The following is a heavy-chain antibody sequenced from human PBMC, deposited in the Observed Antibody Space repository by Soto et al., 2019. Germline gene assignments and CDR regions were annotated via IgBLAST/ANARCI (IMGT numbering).Heavy chain of an antibody. CDR2: ISSSSSYI. J-gene: IGHJ6*02. CDR1: GIIFSSYS. V-gene: IGHV3-21*01. D-gene: IGHD2-2*01. Sequence: NPRGPLRLSCPASGIIFSSYSMNWVLLAPGKGLEWVSSISSSSSYIYYSASVKGRFTSSRDNTKNSLYLQMKSLRDEDTAVYYCACQDIVVVPAAPDYGMDVWGQGTTVTVSS. CDR3: ACQDIVVVPAAPDYGMDV.